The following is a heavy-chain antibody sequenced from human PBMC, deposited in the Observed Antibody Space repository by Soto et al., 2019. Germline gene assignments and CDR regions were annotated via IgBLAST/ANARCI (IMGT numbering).Heavy chain of an antibody. CDR3: ARPGTYYYDSSGPRRVDAFDI. D-gene: IGHD3-22*01. CDR2: IIPIFGTA. CDR1: GGTFSSYA. V-gene: IGHV1-69*13. Sequence: SVKVSCKASGGTFSSYAISWVRQAPGQGLEWMGGIIPIFGTANYAQKFQGRVTITADESTSTAYMELSSLRSEDTAVYFCARPGTYYYDSSGPRRVDAFDIWGQGTMVTVSS. J-gene: IGHJ3*02.